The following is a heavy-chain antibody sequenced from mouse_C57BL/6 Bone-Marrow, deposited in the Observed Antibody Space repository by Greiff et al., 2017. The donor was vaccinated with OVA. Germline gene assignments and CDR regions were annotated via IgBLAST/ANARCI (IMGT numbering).Heavy chain of an antibody. D-gene: IGHD1-1*01. J-gene: IGHJ4*01. CDR3: ARRLITTVPYAMDY. V-gene: IGHV1-85*01. CDR1: GYTFTSYD. CDR2: IYPRDGST. Sequence: VQRVESGPELVKPGASVKLSCKASGYTFTSYDINWVKQRPGQGLEWIGWIYPRDGSTKYNEKFKGKATLTVDTSSSTAYMELHSLTSEDSAVYFWARRLITTVPYAMDYWGQGTSVTVSS.